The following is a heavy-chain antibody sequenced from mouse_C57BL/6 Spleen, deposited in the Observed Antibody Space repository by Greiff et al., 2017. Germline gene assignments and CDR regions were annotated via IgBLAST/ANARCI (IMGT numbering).Heavy chain of an antibody. CDR1: GYTFTSYW. V-gene: IGHV1-72*01. Sequence: QVQLQQSGAELVKPGASVKLSCKASGYTFTSYWMHWVKQRPGRGLEWIGRIDPNSGGTKDNEKFKSKATLTVDKPSSTAYMQLSSLTSEDSAVSYCARYGNGSSYLYWYVDVWGTGTTVTVSS. CDR3: ARYGNGSSYLYWYVDV. J-gene: IGHJ1*03. D-gene: IGHD1-1*01. CDR2: IDPNSGGT.